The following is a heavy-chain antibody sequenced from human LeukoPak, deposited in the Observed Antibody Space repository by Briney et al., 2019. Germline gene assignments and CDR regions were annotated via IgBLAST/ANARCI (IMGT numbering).Heavy chain of an antibody. D-gene: IGHD3-3*01. J-gene: IGHJ4*02. CDR2: IYTSGST. V-gene: IGHV4-4*07. CDR1: GGSISSYY. CDR3: AREGYDFWSGYIDY. Sequence: SETLSLTCTVSGGSISSYYWSWIRQPAGKGLEWIGRIYTSGSTNYNPSPKSRVTMSVDTSKNQFSLKLSSVTAADTAVYYCAREGYDFWSGYIDYWGQGTLVTVSS.